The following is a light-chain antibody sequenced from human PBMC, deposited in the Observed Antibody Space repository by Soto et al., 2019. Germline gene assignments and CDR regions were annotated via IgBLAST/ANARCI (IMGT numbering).Light chain of an antibody. Sequence: EIVMTQSPATLSVSPGERATLSCRASQSVSSNLAWYQQKPGQAPRLLIYGASTSATGIPARFSGSGSGTDFTLTISSLQSEDFSVYYCQQYNNWPLTFGRGTKVEIK. V-gene: IGKV3-15*01. CDR2: GAS. CDR1: QSVSSN. CDR3: QQYNNWPLT. J-gene: IGKJ4*01.